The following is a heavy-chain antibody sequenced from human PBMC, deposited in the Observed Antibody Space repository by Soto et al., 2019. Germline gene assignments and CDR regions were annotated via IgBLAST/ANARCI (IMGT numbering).Heavy chain of an antibody. CDR1: GGSFSGYY. D-gene: IGHD3-9*01. V-gene: IGHV4-34*01. CDR3: ARGPPLYDILTGYLPTDDY. CDR2: INHSGST. J-gene: IGHJ4*02. Sequence: SETLSLTCAVYGGSFSGYYWSWIRQPPGKGLEWIGEINHSGSTNYNPSLKSRVTISVDTSKNQFSLKLSSVTAADTAVYYCARGPPLYDILTGYLPTDDYWGQGTLVTVSS.